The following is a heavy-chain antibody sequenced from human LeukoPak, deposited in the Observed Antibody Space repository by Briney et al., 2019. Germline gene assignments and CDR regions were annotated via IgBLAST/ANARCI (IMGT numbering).Heavy chain of an antibody. CDR1: GLTVSSSH. CDR3: ARVDHYYDSSGYYGAFDY. D-gene: IGHD3-22*01. J-gene: IGHJ4*02. Sequence: GGSLRLSCAVSGLTVSSSHMSWVRQAPGKGLEWDSVIYSGGGTYYAASVKGRFTISRDNSKNTVSLRMNSLRAEDTAVYYCARVDHYYDSSGYYGAFDYWGQGTLVTVSS. V-gene: IGHV3-66*01. CDR2: IYSGGGT.